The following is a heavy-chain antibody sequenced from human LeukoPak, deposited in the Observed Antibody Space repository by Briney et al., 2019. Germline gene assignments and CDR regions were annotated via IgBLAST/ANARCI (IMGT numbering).Heavy chain of an antibody. CDR1: GGSISSYY. J-gene: IGHJ3*02. Sequence: SETLSLTCTVSGGSISSYYWIWIRQPAGKGLEWIGRIYSSVNTNYNPSLRSRVTMSEDTSKNQFSLKLSSVTAADTAVYYCARGGGYSSSLNAFDIWGQGTMVTVSS. D-gene: IGHD6-13*01. CDR3: ARGGGYSSSLNAFDI. V-gene: IGHV4-4*07. CDR2: IYSSVNT.